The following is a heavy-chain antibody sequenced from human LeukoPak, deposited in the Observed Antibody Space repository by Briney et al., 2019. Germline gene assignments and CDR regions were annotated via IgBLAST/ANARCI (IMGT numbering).Heavy chain of an antibody. CDR3: ARAGFLEWDNDAFDV. D-gene: IGHD3-3*01. V-gene: IGHV4-4*07. CDR2: IYSSGST. Sequence: PSETLSLTCTVSGGSISNYYWSWIRQPAGKGLEWIGRIYSSGSTNYNPSLKSRVTMSVDTSKNQFSLKLSSVTAADTAVYYCARAGFLEWDNDAFDVWGQGTMVTVSS. J-gene: IGHJ3*01. CDR1: GGSISNYY.